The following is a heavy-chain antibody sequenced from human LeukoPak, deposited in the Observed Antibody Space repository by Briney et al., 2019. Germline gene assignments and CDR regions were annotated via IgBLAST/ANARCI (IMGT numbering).Heavy chain of an antibody. J-gene: IGHJ5*02. CDR1: GYTFTSYG. V-gene: IGHV1-18*01. CDR3: ARAAEYSSGSHNWFDP. D-gene: IGHD6-25*01. Sequence: GASVKVSCKASGYTFTSYGISWVRQAPGQGLEWMGWISAYNGNTNYAQKLQGRVTMTTDTSTSTAYMELRSLRSDDTAVYYCARAAEYSSGSHNWFDPWGQGTLVTVSS. CDR2: ISAYNGNT.